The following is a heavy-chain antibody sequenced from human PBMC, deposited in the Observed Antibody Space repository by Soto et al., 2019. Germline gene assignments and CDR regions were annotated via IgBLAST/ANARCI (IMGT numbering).Heavy chain of an antibody. Sequence: ASVKVSCKASGYTFTSYGISWVRQAPGQGLEWLGWISVYNGNTNYAQKLQGRVTMTTDTSTSTAYMELRSLRSDDTAVYYWAGVATAVGDYSSFDVWGQGTLVTVSS. CDR2: ISVYNGNT. J-gene: IGHJ4*02. D-gene: IGHD6-13*01. V-gene: IGHV1-18*01. CDR3: AGVATAVGDYSSFDV. CDR1: GYTFTSYG.